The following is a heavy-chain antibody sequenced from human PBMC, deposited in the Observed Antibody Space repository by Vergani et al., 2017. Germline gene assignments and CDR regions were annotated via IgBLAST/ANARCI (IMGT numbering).Heavy chain of an antibody. D-gene: IGHD3-22*01. V-gene: IGHV4-59*01. CDR1: GGSISSYY. J-gene: IGHJ4*02. CDR2: IYYSGST. CDR3: ARGDYDSSGALDY. Sequence: QVQLQESGPGLVKPSETLSLTCTVSGGSISSYYWSWIRQPPGKGLEWIRYIYYSGSTNYNPSLKSRVTISVDTSKNQFSLKLSSVTAADTAVYYCARGDYDSSGALDYWGQGTLVTVSS.